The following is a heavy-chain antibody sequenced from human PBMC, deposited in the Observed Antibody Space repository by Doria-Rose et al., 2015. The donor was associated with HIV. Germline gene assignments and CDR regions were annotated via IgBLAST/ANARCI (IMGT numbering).Heavy chain of an antibody. V-gene: IGHV2-26*01. J-gene: IGHJ4*02. CDR1: GVSLSSPGMG. D-gene: IGHD6-13*01. CDR2: IFSDDER. CDR3: ARIKSSRWYHKYYFDF. Sequence: SGPVLVKPTETLTLTCTVSGVSLSSPGMGVSWIRQPPGKALEWLANIFSDDERSYKTSLKSRLTISRGTFKSQVVPTMTDMDPVDTATYYCARIKSSRWYHKYYFDFWGQGTLVIVSA.